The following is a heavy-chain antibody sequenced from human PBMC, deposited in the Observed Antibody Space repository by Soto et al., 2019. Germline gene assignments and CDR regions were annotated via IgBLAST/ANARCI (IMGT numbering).Heavy chain of an antibody. CDR3: ARGGGSTKVDY. Sequence: QVQLQESGPGLVKPSQTLSLTCTVSGGSITSSGYYWSWIRQHPGEGLEWIGFTSNSGSTSYNPSLKSRVTISVDTPSNQFSLTLKSVTAADTAVYYCARGGGSTKVDYWGQGTLVTVSP. V-gene: IGHV4-31*03. CDR2: TSNSGST. D-gene: IGHD2-2*01. J-gene: IGHJ4*02. CDR1: GGSITSSGYY.